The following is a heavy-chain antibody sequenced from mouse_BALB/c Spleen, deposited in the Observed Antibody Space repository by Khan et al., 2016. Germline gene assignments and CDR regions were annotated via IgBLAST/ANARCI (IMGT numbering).Heavy chain of an antibody. CDR3: AIGKISYDYDYTMDY. CDR1: GYVFSNYW. J-gene: IGHJ4*01. Sequence: VQLQESGAELVRPGSSVKISCKASGYVFSNYWMNWVKQRPGQGLEWIGQIYPGDGDTNYNGKFKSKATLTTDKSSSTAYMQFSSLTSEDSAVYFSAIGKISYDYDYTMDYWGQGTSVTVSS. CDR2: IYPGDGDT. D-gene: IGHD2-4*01. V-gene: IGHV1-80*01.